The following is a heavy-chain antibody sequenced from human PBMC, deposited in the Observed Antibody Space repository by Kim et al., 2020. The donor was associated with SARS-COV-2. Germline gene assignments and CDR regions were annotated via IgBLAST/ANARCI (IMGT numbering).Heavy chain of an antibody. CDR1: GYNFTSYW. J-gene: IGHJ6*02. V-gene: IGHV5-10-1*01. D-gene: IGHD3-22*01. Sequence: GESLKISCKGSGYNFTSYWISWVRQMPGKGLEWMGRIDPSDSYTNYSPSFQGHVTISADKSISTAYLQWSSLKASDTAMYYCAGVNYDSSGYYYYGMDVWGQGTTVTVSS. CDR3: AGVNYDSSGYYYYGMDV. CDR2: IDPSDSYT.